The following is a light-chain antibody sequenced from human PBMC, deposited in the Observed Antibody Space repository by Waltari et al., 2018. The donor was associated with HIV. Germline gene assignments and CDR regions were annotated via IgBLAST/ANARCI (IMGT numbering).Light chain of an antibody. CDR3: SSYTTSSTYV. CDR2: DVN. J-gene: IGLJ1*01. V-gene: IGLV2-14*03. CDR1: SSDLAAYHY. Sequence: QSALTPPPCVSGSPGQSITISCSGTSSDLAAYHYVPWYQQHPVKAPKLMIYDVNNRPSGVSHRFSGSKSATTASLTISGLQAEDEADYYCSSYTTSSTYVFGTGTKVTVL.